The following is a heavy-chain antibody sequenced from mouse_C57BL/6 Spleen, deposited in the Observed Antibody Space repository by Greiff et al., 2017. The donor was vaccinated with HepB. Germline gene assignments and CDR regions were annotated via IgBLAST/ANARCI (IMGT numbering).Heavy chain of an antibody. CDR1: GYTFTSYW. V-gene: IGHV1-69*01. CDR2: IVPSDSYT. J-gene: IGHJ4*01. CDR3: ARGGQLRPSYYAMDY. D-gene: IGHD3-2*02. Sequence: QVQLQQPGAELVMPGASVKLSCKASGYTFTSYWMHWVKQRPGQGLEWIGEIVPSDSYTNYNQKFKGKSTLTVDKSSSTAYMQLSSLTSEDSAVYYCARGGQLRPSYYAMDYWGQGTSVTVSS.